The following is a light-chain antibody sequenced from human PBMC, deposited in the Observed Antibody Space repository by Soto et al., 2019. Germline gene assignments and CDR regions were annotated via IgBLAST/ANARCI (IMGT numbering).Light chain of an antibody. CDR1: QSVSSY. J-gene: IGKJ1*01. V-gene: IGKV3-11*01. Sequence: EIVLTQSPATPSLSPGERATLSCRASQSVSSYLAWYQQKPGQAPRLLIYDASNRATGIPARFSGSGSGTDFTLTISSLEPEDFAVYYCQQRSNWPSTTFGQGTKVDI. CDR3: QQRSNWPSTT. CDR2: DAS.